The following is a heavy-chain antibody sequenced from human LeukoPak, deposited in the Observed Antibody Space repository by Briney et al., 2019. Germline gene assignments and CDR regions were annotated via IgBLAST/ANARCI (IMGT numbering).Heavy chain of an antibody. CDR3: ARDWGLRYNWNDDAFDI. V-gene: IGHV3-21*01. CDR2: ISSSSSYI. J-gene: IGHJ3*02. D-gene: IGHD1-1*01. CDR1: GFTFSSYS. Sequence: GGSLRLSCAASGFTFSSYSMNWVRQAPGKGLEWVSSISSSSSYIYYADSVKGRFTISRDNAKNSLYLQMNSLRAEDTAVYYCARDWGLRYNWNDDAFDIWGQGTMVTVSS.